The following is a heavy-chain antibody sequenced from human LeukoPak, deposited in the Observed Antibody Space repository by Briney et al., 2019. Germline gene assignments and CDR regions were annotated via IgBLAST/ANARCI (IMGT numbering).Heavy chain of an antibody. Sequence: TXXXXGISWVRQAPGQGVEWMGWISAYNGNTNYAQKLQGRVTMTTDTSTSTAYMELRSLRSDDTAVYYCARGGGSYEYWGQGTLVTASS. D-gene: IGHD1-26*01. CDR3: ARGGGSYEY. J-gene: IGHJ4*02. CDR2: ISAYNGNT. CDR1: TXXXXG. V-gene: IGHV1-18*01.